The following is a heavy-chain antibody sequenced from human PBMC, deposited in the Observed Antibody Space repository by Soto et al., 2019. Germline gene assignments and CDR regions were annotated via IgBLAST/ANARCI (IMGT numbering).Heavy chain of an antibody. CDR3: ARGIAYSSGSAWFDP. CDR1: GGSISSGDFY. V-gene: IGHV4-30-4*01. CDR2: IYNTGST. D-gene: IGHD5-18*01. Sequence: QVQLQESGPGLVKPSQTLSLTCNVSGGSISSGDFYWSWIRQPPGKGLEWIGYIYNTGSTYYNPSLKSRVTISVDTSKKQFSLKLSSVTAADTAVYYCARGIAYSSGSAWFDPWGQGTLVTVSS. J-gene: IGHJ5*02.